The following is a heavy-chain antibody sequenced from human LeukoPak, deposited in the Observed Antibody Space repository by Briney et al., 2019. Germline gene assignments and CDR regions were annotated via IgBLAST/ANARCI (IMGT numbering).Heavy chain of an antibody. Sequence: GGSLRLSCAVSGITLSNYVVSWVRQAPGKGLEWVAGISDSGGSTNYADSVTGRFTISRDNPKNTLYLQMNSLRAEDTAVYFCAKRGVVIRVILVGFHKEAYYFDSWGQGALVTVSS. V-gene: IGHV3-23*01. D-gene: IGHD3-22*01. CDR2: ISDSGGST. J-gene: IGHJ4*02. CDR1: GITLSNYV. CDR3: AKRGVVIRVILVGFHKEAYYFDS.